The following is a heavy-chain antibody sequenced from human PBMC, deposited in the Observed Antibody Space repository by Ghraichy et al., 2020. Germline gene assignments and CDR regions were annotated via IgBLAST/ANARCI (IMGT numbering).Heavy chain of an antibody. CDR1: GFTFSSYA. V-gene: IGHV3-64D*06. D-gene: IGHD3-3*01. Sequence: GGSLRLSCSASGFTFSSYAMHWVRQAPGKGLEYVSAISNNGGSTYYADSVKGRFTISRDNSKNTLYLQMSSLRAEDTAVYYCVKGVGYDFWSGYQTLDYWGQGTLVTVSS. J-gene: IGHJ4*02. CDR3: VKGVGYDFWSGYQTLDY. CDR2: ISNNGGST.